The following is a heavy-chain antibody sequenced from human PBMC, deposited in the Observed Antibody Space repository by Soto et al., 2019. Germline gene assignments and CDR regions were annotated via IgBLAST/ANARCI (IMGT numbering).Heavy chain of an antibody. J-gene: IGHJ4*02. D-gene: IGHD3-10*01. CDR3: AKAPYPLGLGFDY. V-gene: IGHV3-30*18. Sequence: AGGSLRLSCAASGFTFSSYGMHWVRQAPGKGLEWVAVISYDGSNKYYADSVKGRFTISRDNSKNTLYLQMNSLRAEDTAVYYCAKAPYPLGLGFDYWGQGTLVTVSS. CDR1: GFTFSSYG. CDR2: ISYDGSNK.